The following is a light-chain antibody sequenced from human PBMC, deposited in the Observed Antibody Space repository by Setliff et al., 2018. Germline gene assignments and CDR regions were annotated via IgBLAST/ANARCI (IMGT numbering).Light chain of an antibody. J-gene: IGLJ1*01. CDR1: SSDIGAGFS. V-gene: IGLV1-40*01. CDR2: GNS. CDR3: QSYGGSLGGDV. Sequence: QSVLTQPPSVSGAPGQRVTISCTGSSSDIGAGFSVHWYQQLPGTAPKLLIYGNSNRPSGVPDRFSGSKSGTSASLAITGLQAEDEADYYCQSYGGSLGGDVFGTGTKVTVL.